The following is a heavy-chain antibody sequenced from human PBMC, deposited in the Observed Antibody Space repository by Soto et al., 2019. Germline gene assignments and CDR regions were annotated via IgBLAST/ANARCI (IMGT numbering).Heavy chain of an antibody. CDR1: GVSVSNNG. D-gene: IGHD3-10*02. CDR3: TIVRVADSALDH. CDR2: MSYDGSDT. Sequence: AGSLRLASVGSGVSVSNNGMHWVRQTPGKGLEWVAFMSYDGSDTFYADSVKGRFTISRDNSKNTLFLHMSNLRAEDTAMYYCTIVRVADSALDHCGQGTLVTVSS. V-gene: IGHV3-30*02. J-gene: IGHJ4*02.